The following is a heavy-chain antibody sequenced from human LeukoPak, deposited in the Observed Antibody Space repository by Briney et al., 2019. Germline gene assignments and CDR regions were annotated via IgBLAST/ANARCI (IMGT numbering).Heavy chain of an antibody. CDR2: IYYSGST. V-gene: IGHV4-39*01. CDR1: GGSISSSSYY. J-gene: IGHJ5*02. CDR3: ARPGLAPFSSFDP. D-gene: IGHD6-6*01. Sequence: SETLSLTCTVSGGSISSSSYYWGWIRQPPGKGLEWIGSIYYSGSTYYNPSLKSRATISVDTSKNQFSLKLSSVTAADTAVYYCARPGLAPFSSFDPWGQGTLVTVSS.